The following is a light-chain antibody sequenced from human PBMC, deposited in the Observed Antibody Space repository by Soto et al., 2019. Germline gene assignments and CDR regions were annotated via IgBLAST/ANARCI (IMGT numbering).Light chain of an antibody. CDR3: SSYTSSSTRV. Sequence: QSALTQPASVSGSPGQSITISCTGTSSDVGGYNYVSWYQQHPGKAPKLVIFDVSDRPSGVSNRFSGSKSGNTASLTMSGLQAEDEAEYYCSSYTSSSTRVFGTGTKLTVL. CDR2: DVS. CDR1: SSDVGGYNY. J-gene: IGLJ1*01. V-gene: IGLV2-14*01.